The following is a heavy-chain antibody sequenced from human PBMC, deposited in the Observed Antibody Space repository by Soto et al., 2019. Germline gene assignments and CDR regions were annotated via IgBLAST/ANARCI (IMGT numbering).Heavy chain of an antibody. D-gene: IGHD6-19*01. Sequence: EVQLVDSGGALVQPGESLRLPCAASGFTFSDYLMTWVRQAPGKGLEWVATIKQDGNEKYYVDSVKGRFTISRDNAKNSLYLQLNALRAEDTAVYYCAIGHWLGKWGQGTLVTVSS. J-gene: IGHJ4*02. V-gene: IGHV3-7*01. CDR2: IKQDGNEK. CDR3: AIGHWLGK. CDR1: GFTFSDYL.